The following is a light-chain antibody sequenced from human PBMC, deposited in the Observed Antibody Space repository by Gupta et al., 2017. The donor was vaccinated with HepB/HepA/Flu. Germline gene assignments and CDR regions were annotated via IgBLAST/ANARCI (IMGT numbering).Light chain of an antibody. J-gene: IGLJ2*01. CDR1: SSNIGSQT. Sequence: QSVLTQPPSASGTPGQMVTISCSGGSSNIGSQTTTWYQQIPGTAPKLLIHNNNQRPSGVPDRFSASKSGTSASLAISGLQAEDEADYYCASWDDSLNAVVFGGGTKLTVL. CDR3: ASWDDSLNAVV. CDR2: NNN. V-gene: IGLV1-44*01.